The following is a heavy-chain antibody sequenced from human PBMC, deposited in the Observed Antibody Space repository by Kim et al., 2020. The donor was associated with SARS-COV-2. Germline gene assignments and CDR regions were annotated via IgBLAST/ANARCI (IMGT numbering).Heavy chain of an antibody. CDR1: GFTFSSYA. Sequence: GGSLRLSCAASGFTFSSYAMSWVRQAPGKGLEWVSVIYSGGSSTYYADSVKGRFTISRDNSKNTLYLQMNSLRAEDTAVYYCAKSMVRGVIIPLFDYWGQGTLVTGSS. CDR2: IYSGGSST. V-gene: IGHV3-23*03. CDR3: AKSMVRGVIIPLFDY. D-gene: IGHD3-10*01. J-gene: IGHJ4*02.